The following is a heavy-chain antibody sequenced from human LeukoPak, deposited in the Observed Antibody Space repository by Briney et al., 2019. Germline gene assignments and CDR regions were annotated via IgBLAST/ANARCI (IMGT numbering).Heavy chain of an antibody. Sequence: GASVKVSCKASGGTFSSYAISWVRQAPGQGLEWMGGIISIFGTANYAQKFQGRVTITTDESTSTAYMELSSLRSEDTAVYYCARENVVARGGYWFDPWGQGTLVTVSS. V-gene: IGHV1-69*05. D-gene: IGHD2-2*01. CDR2: IISIFGTA. CDR3: ARENVVARGGYWFDP. J-gene: IGHJ5*02. CDR1: GGTFSSYA.